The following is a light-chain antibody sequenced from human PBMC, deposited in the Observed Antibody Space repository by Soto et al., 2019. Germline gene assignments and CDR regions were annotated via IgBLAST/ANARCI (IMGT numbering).Light chain of an antibody. V-gene: IGLV1-40*01. Sequence: QAVVTQPPSVSGAPGQRVTISCTGSSSNIGAGYGVHWYQLLPGTAPKLLIYGNNNRPSGVPDRFSGSKSGTSASLAITGLQAEDEADYYCQSYDSSLSVVFGGGTKLTVL. CDR2: GNN. CDR3: QSYDSSLSVV. J-gene: IGLJ2*01. CDR1: SSNIGAGYG.